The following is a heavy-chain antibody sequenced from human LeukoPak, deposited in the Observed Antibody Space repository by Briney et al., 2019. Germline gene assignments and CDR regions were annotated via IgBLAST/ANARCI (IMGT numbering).Heavy chain of an antibody. CDR2: ISTYNGNT. J-gene: IGHJ4*02. CDR3: AREPARVYYGILTGYSVPLDY. Sequence: GASVKVSCKASGYTFTVYGITWVRQSPGQGLEWMGWISTYNGNTNYAQKFQGRVTMTTDTSTSTAFMELKSLRSDDTAVYYCAREPARVYYGILTGYSVPLDYWGQGTLVTVSS. D-gene: IGHD3-9*01. V-gene: IGHV1-18*01. CDR1: GYTFTVYG.